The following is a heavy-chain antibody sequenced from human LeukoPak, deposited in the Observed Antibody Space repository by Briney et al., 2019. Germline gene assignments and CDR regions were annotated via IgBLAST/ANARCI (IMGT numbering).Heavy chain of an antibody. CDR1: GFTFSSYS. Sequence: PGGSLRLSCAASGFTFSSYSMNWVRQAPGKGLEWVSSISSSSSYIYYADSVKGRFTISRDNAKNSLYLQMNSLRADDTAVYYCARRCSSTSCFDYWGQGTLVTVSS. D-gene: IGHD2-2*01. CDR2: ISSSSSYI. J-gene: IGHJ4*02. V-gene: IGHV3-21*01. CDR3: ARRCSSTSCFDY.